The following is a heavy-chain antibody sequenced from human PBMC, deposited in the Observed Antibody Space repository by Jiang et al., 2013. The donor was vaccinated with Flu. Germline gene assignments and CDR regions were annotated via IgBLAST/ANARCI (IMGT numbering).Heavy chain of an antibody. D-gene: IGHD1-26*01. J-gene: IGHJ3*02. CDR3: ARVRLGAKDAFEI. CDR2: INPNSGGT. Sequence: GAEVKKPGASVKVSCKASGYTFTGYYMHWVRQAPGQGLEWMGWINPNSGGTNYAQKFQGWVTMTRDTSISTAYMELSRLRSDDTAVYYCARVRLGAKDAFEIVGPRDKSVTVSS. CDR1: GYTFTGYY. V-gene: IGHV1-2*04.